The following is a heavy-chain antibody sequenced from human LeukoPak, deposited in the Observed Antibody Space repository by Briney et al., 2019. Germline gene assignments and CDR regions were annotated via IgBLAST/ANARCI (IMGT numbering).Heavy chain of an antibody. J-gene: IGHJ4*02. Sequence: SQTLSLTCTVSGGSISSGDYYWSWIRQPPEKGLEWIGYIYYNGSTYYNPSLKSRVTISVDTSKNQFSLKLSSVTAADTAVYYCARDPGKLGGGYDYWGQGTLVTVSS. V-gene: IGHV4-30-4*01. CDR3: ARDPGKLGGGYDY. CDR2: IYYNGST. CDR1: GGSISSGDYY. D-gene: IGHD7-27*01.